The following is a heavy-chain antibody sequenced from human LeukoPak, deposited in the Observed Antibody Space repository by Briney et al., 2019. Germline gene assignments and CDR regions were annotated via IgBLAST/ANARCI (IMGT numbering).Heavy chain of an antibody. CDR1: GSSFTSYW. V-gene: IGHV5-51*01. J-gene: IGHJ4*02. Sequence: GASLKISCKGSGSSFTSYWIGWVRPMPGQGLEWVGIIYPDDSETRYSPSCQDQVTISADKSISTAYLQWSSLKASDTAMYYCARHYPGGDYFIDYWGQGTLVTVSS. D-gene: IGHD4-17*01. CDR3: ARHYPGGDYFIDY. CDR2: IYPDDSET.